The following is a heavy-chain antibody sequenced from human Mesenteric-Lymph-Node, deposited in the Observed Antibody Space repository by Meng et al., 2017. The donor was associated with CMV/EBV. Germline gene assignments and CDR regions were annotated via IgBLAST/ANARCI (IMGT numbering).Heavy chain of an antibody. CDR3: ATPWGSPWHFDL. CDR1: GASISSSHW. CDR2: IYHSGST. D-gene: IGHD3-16*01. Sequence: CGVSGASISSSHWWSWVRQSPEKGLEWIGEIYHSGSTNYNPSLKSRVTISVDTSKNQFSLKLSSVTAADTAVYYCATPWGSPWHFDLWGRGTLVTVSS. V-gene: IGHV4-4*02. J-gene: IGHJ2*01.